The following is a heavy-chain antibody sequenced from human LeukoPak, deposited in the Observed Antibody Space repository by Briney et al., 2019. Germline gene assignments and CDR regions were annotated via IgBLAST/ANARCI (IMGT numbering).Heavy chain of an antibody. V-gene: IGHV3-30-3*01. CDR3: ARTGHQLVEASYYFDC. D-gene: IGHD1-26*01. CDR1: GFTFSTYT. Sequence: PGGSLRLSCAASGFTFSTYTMHWVRQAPGKGLEWVAVISYDGSNKYYADSVKGRFTISRDSSKNTLFLQVNSLRTEDTAVYYCARTGHQLVEASYYFDCWGQGTLVTVSS. J-gene: IGHJ4*02. CDR2: ISYDGSNK.